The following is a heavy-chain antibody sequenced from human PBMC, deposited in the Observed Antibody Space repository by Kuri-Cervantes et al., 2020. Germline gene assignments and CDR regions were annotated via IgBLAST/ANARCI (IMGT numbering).Heavy chain of an antibody. Sequence: ASVKVSCKASGYTFTLYGISWVRQAPGQGLEWMGWISAYKGNTNYAQKLQGRVTMTTDTSTSTAYMELRSLRSDDTAVYYCARVGYYYDSSGYLRWGVAFDYWGQGTLVTVSS. D-gene: IGHD3-22*01. CDR3: ARVGYYYDSSGYLRWGVAFDY. V-gene: IGHV1-18*01. CDR1: GYTFTLYG. CDR2: ISAYKGNT. J-gene: IGHJ4*02.